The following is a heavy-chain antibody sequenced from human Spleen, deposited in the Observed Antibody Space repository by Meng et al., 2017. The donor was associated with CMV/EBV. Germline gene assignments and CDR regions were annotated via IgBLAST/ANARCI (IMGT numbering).Heavy chain of an antibody. CDR1: GFTFATYG. D-gene: IGHD2-21*01. V-gene: IGHV3-30*02. Sequence: GGSLRLSCAASGFTFATYGMHWVRQAPGKGLEWVAFIRYDGSNKYYADSVKGRLTISRDNSKSTVYLQMNSLRAEDTAVYYCAKDTGRGFPLDVVGMDVWGQGTTVTVSS. J-gene: IGHJ6*02. CDR3: AKDTGRGFPLDVVGMDV. CDR2: IRYDGSNK.